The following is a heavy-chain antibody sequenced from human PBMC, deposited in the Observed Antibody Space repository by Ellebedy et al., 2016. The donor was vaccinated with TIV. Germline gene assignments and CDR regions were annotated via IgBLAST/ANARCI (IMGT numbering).Heavy chain of an antibody. D-gene: IGHD4-23*01. J-gene: IGHJ4*02. CDR1: GFTFSSYS. CDR2: ISSSSSYI. V-gene: IGHV3-21*01. CDR3: ARDNLGGGDY. Sequence: GESLKISCAASGFTFSSYSMNWVRQAPGKGLEWVSSISSSSSYIYYADSVKGRFTISRDNAKNSLYLQMNSLRAEDTAVYYCARDNLGGGDYWGQGTLVTVSS.